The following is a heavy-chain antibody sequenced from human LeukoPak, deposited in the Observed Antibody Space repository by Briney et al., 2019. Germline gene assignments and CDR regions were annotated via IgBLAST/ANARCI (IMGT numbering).Heavy chain of an antibody. J-gene: IGHJ5*02. V-gene: IGHV3-30*02. CDR2: IRYDGSNK. CDR1: GFTFSSYG. CDR3: ARSVVAAKGDWFDP. Sequence: GGSLRLSCAASGFTFSSYGMHWVRQAPGKGLEWVAFIRYDGSNKYYADSVKGRFTISRDNSKNTLYLQMNSLRAEDTAVYYCARSVVAAKGDWFDPWGQGTLVTVSS. D-gene: IGHD2-15*01.